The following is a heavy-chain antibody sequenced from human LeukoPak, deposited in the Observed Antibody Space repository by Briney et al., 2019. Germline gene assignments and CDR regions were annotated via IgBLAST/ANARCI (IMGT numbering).Heavy chain of an antibody. CDR1: GGSISSYY. V-gene: IGHV4-59*01. D-gene: IGHD6-6*01. J-gene: IGHJ4*02. Sequence: MSSETLSLTCTVSGGSISSYYWSWIRQPPGKGLEWIGYIYYSGSTNYNPSLKSRVTISVDTSKNQFSLKLSSVTAADTAVYYCAREEFKAARTFDYWGQGTLVTVSS. CDR2: IYYSGST. CDR3: AREEFKAARTFDY.